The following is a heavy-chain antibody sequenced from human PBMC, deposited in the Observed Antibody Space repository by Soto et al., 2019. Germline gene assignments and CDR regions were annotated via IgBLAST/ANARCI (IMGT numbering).Heavy chain of an antibody. D-gene: IGHD2-15*01. CDR2: FDPEDGET. CDR1: GYTLTELS. Sequence: ASVKVSCKVSGYTLTELSMHWVRQAPGKGLEWMGGFDPEDGETIYAQKFQGRVTMTEDESTSTAYMELSSLRSEDTAVYYCARVNVVVVADYAFDIWGQGTMVTVSS. CDR3: ARVNVVVVADYAFDI. V-gene: IGHV1-24*01. J-gene: IGHJ3*02.